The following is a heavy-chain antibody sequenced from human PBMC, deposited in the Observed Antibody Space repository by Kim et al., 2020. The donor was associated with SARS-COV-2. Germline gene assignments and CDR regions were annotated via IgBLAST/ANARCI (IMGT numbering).Heavy chain of an antibody. D-gene: IGHD4-4*01. CDR2: ISSSGSTI. Sequence: GGSLRLSCAASGFTFSDYYMSWIRQAPGKGLEWVSYISSSGSTIYYADSVKGRFTISRDNAKNSLYLQMNSLRAEDTAVYYCARDLLEYMTTVTYSHAHWFDPWGQGTLVTVSS. CDR1: GFTFSDYY. CDR3: ARDLLEYMTTVTYSHAHWFDP. J-gene: IGHJ5*02. V-gene: IGHV3-11*01.